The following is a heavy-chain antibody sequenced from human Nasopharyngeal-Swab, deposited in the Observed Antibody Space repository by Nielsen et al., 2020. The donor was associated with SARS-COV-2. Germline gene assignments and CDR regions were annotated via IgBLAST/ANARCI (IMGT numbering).Heavy chain of an antibody. J-gene: IGHJ4*02. V-gene: IGHV3-30*18. D-gene: IGHD3-3*01. CDR3: AKDAAYYDFWSGLFDY. CDR2: ISYDGSNK. Sequence: GGSLRLSCAASGFTFSSYGMHWVRQARGKGLEGVAVISYDGSNKYYADSVKGRFTISRDNSKNTLYLQMNSLRAEDTAVYYCAKDAAYYDFWSGLFDYWGQGTLVTVSS. CDR1: GFTFSSYG.